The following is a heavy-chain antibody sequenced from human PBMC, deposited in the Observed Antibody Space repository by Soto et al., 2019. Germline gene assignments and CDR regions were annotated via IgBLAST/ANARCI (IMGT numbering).Heavy chain of an antibody. Sequence: SETLSLTCAFSGDSISSRNWWTWVRQPPGKGLEWIGEIYHSGSTNYSPTLESRVTMSVDMSKNQFSLKVTSVTAADTAVYYCARGGNGVGGTIYLHSWSQVTLVTVAT. CDR3: ARGGNGVGGTIYLHS. CDR2: IYHSGST. D-gene: IGHD2-8*01. J-gene: IGHJ4*02. V-gene: IGHV4-4*02. CDR1: GDSISSRNW.